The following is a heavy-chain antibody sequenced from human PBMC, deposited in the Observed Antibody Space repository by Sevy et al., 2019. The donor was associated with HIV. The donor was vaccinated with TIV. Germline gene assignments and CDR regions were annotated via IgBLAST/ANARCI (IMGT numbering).Heavy chain of an antibody. D-gene: IGHD3-22*01. Sequence: ASVKVSCKVSGYTLNELSMHWVRQAPGKGLEWMGRFDPEDGETIYAQKFQGRVTMTEDTSTDTADMELSSLRSEDTAVYYCATAREYYYESSGYFDYWGQGTLVTVSS. CDR3: ATAREYYYESSGYFDY. CDR2: FDPEDGET. J-gene: IGHJ4*02. V-gene: IGHV1-24*01. CDR1: GYTLNELS.